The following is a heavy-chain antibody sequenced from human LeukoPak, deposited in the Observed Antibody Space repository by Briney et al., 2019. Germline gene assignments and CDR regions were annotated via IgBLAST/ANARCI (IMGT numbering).Heavy chain of an antibody. J-gene: IGHJ4*02. V-gene: IGHV4-34*01. D-gene: IGHD6-19*01. CDR1: GGSFSGYY. CDR3: ARDGLSSGWSFDY. CDR2: INHSGST. Sequence: PSETLSLTCAVYGGSFSGYYWSWIRQPPGKGLEWIGEINHSGSTNYNPSLKSRVTTSVDTSKNQFSLKLSSVTAADTAVYYCARDGLSSGWSFDYWGQGTPVTVSS.